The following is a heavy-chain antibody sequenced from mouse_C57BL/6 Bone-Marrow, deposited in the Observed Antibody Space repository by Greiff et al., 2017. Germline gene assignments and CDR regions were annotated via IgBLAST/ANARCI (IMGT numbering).Heavy chain of an antibody. V-gene: IGHV5-15*01. J-gene: IGHJ4*01. CDR3: ARRVIEDYAMDY. Sequence: EVKLVESGGGLVQPGGSLKLSCAASGFTFSDYGMAWVRQAPRKGPGWVAFISNLAYSIYYADTVTGRFTISRENAKNTLYLEMSSLRSEDTAMYYCARRVIEDYAMDYWGQGTSVTVSS. CDR2: ISNLAYSI. CDR1: GFTFSDYG. D-gene: IGHD2-2*01.